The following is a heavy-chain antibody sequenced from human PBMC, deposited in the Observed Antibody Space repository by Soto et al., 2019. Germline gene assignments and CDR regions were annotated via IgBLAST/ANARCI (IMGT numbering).Heavy chain of an antibody. V-gene: IGHV1-2*04. CDR1: GYTFTGYY. Sequence: VKVSCKASGYTFTGYYMDWVRQAPGQGLEWMGWINPNSGGTNYAQKFQGWVTMTRDTSISTAYMELSRLRSDDTAVYYCARDKGGDTEDAFDIWGQGTMVTVSS. CDR3: ARDKGGDTEDAFDI. D-gene: IGHD2-21*01. CDR2: INPNSGGT. J-gene: IGHJ3*02.